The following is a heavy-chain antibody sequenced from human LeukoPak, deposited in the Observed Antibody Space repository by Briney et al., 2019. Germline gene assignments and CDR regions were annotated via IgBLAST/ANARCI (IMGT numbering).Heavy chain of an antibody. CDR3: AGPDGCGGDCS. J-gene: IGHJ4*02. CDR2: IYYSGET. V-gene: IGHV4-39*07. CDR1: GVSFSDTDF. Sequence: SETLSLTCTVSGVSFSDTDFWAWIRQPPGKGLEWVGDIYYSGETHYNPSLKSRISISLDTSRSQFYLSLTSVTAADTAVYHCAGPDGCGGDCSWGQGTLVTVSS. D-gene: IGHD2-21*02.